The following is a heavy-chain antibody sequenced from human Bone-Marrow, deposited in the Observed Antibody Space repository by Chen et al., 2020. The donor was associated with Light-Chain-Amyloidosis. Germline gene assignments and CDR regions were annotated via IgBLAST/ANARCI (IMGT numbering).Heavy chain of an antibody. J-gene: IGHJ4*02. CDR2: ISSDSRSI. CDR1: GFTFDNYE. CDR3: ASLHDYNTYHLPFDY. Sequence: EVQLVESGGGLVQPGGSLRLSCAASGFTFDNYEMNWVRQVPGGGLEWVSYISSDSRSIYYADSVKGRFTISRDNAKNSLYLQMNSLRAEDTAVYYCASLHDYNTYHLPFDYWGQGTLVTVSS. D-gene: IGHD4-4*01. V-gene: IGHV3-48*03.